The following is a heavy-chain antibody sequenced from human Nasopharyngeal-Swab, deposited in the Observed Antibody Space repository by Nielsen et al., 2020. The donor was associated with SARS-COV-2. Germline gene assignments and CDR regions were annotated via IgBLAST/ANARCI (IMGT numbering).Heavy chain of an antibody. CDR3: ARHEYSSSSGDY. CDR1: GFTFSSYS. D-gene: IGHD6-6*01. J-gene: IGHJ4*02. Sequence: GESLKISCAASGFTFSSYSMNWVRQAPGKGLEWVSSISSSSSYIYYADSVKGRFTISRDNAKNSLYLQMNSLRAEDTAVYYCARHEYSSSSGDYWGQGTPVTVSS. CDR2: ISSSSSYI. V-gene: IGHV3-21*01.